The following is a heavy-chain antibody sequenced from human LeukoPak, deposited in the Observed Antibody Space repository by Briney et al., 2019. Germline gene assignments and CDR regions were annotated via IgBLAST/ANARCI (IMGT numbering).Heavy chain of an antibody. CDR3: ARGAWYSGRRPDAFDI. D-gene: IGHD1-26*01. V-gene: IGHV3-23*01. CDR2: ISGSGGST. J-gene: IGHJ3*02. CDR1: GFTFSSYA. Sequence: PGGSLRLSCAASGFTFSSYAMSWVRQAPGKGLEWVSAISGSGGSTYYADSVKGRFTISRDNSKNTLYLQMNSLRAEDTAVYYCARGAWYSGRRPDAFDIWGQGTMVTVSS.